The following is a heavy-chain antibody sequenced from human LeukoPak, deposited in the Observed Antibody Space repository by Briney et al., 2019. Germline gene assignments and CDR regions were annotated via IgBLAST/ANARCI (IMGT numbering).Heavy chain of an antibody. D-gene: IGHD3-10*01. CDR1: GFTFSSYE. J-gene: IGHJ3*02. Sequence: GGSLRLSCAASGFTFSSYEMNWVRQAPGKGLEWVSYISSSGSTIYYADSVKGRFTISRDNSKNTLYLQMNSLRAEDTAVYYCAKVFVELLWFGELLSGVGAFDIWGQGTMVTVSS. CDR3: AKVFVELLWFGELLSGVGAFDI. V-gene: IGHV3-48*03. CDR2: ISSSGSTI.